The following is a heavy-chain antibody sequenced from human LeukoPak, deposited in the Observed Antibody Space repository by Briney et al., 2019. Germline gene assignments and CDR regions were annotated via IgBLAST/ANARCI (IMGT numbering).Heavy chain of an antibody. CDR3: ARGLRGYSYVTEVYYFDY. Sequence: GASVKVSCKASGYTFTGYYMHWVRQAPGQGPEWMGWINPNSGGTNYAQKFQGRVTMTRDTSISTAYMELSRLRSDDTAVYYCARGLRGYSYVTEVYYFDYWGQGTLVTVSS. CDR2: INPNSGGT. CDR1: GYTFTGYY. V-gene: IGHV1-2*02. J-gene: IGHJ4*02. D-gene: IGHD5-18*01.